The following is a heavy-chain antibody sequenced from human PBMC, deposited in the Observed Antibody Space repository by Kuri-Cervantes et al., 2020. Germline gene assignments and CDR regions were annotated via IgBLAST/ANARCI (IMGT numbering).Heavy chain of an antibody. J-gene: IGHJ3*02. CDR3: ARGARYTNDAFDI. CDR1: GFTFSSFD. CDR2: IGTTGGT. Sequence: GESLKISCAASGFTFSSFDMHWVRQATGKGLEWVSAIGTTGGTSYPDSVKGRFIISRENAKNTLYLQMNSLRAEDTAVYYCARGARYTNDAFDIWGQGTMVTVSS. V-gene: IGHV3-13*01. D-gene: IGHD3-16*02.